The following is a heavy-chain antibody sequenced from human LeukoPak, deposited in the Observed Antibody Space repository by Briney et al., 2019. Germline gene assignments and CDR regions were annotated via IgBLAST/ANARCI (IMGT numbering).Heavy chain of an antibody. CDR2: IYYSGST. V-gene: IGHV4-59*01. J-gene: IGHJ4*02. Sequence: SETLSLTCTVSGGSISSYYWSWIRQPPGKGLEWIGYIYYSGSTNYNPSLKSRVTISVDTSKNQFSLKLSSVTAADTAVYYGARVHSSSWQPKYYFDYWGQETLVTVSS. CDR1: GGSISSYY. CDR3: ARVHSSSWQPKYYFDY. D-gene: IGHD6-13*01.